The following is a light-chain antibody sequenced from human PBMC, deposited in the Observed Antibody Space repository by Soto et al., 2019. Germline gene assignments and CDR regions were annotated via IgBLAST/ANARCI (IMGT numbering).Light chain of an antibody. CDR1: QSVSNNF. CDR3: QQVGTSPYT. Sequence: IVLTQSPGTLSLSPGERATLSCRASQSVSNNFLAWYQYKPGQAPRLVIYGTSSRFTGIPDRFSGSGSGTDFTLTIRRLEPADSAVYYCQQVGTSPYTFGQGTKLEIK. J-gene: IGKJ2*01. CDR2: GTS. V-gene: IGKV3-20*01.